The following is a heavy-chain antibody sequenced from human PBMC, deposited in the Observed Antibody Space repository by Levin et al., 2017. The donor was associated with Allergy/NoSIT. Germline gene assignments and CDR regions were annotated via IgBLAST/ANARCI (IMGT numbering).Heavy chain of an antibody. CDR3: ARAYGDFRGLDYYYAMDV. D-gene: IGHD2-21*02. Sequence: SCTVSGDSFRGGDYYYSWVRQPPGKGLEWLGYIFSTGSTNYNSSLKTRLSISEDTSKNQFSLTLSSVTAADTAVYYCARAYGDFRGLDYYYAMDVWGQGTTVTVSS. V-gene: IGHV4-30-4*01. CDR2: IFSTGST. J-gene: IGHJ6*02. CDR1: GDSFRGGDYY.